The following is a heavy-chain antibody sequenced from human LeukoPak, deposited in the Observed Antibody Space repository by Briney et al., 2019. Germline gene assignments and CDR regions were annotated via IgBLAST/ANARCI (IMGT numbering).Heavy chain of an antibody. V-gene: IGHV3-21*01. Sequence: GGSLRLSCAASGFTFSTYSMNWVRQAPGKGLEWVSYISTSSSYIHYADSVNGRFTISRDNAKNSLSLQVNSLSAEDTAVYYCARSRSGYYEDYWGQGTLVTVSS. CDR3: ARSRSGYYEDY. CDR1: GFTFSTYS. D-gene: IGHD3-22*01. CDR2: ISTSSSYI. J-gene: IGHJ4*02.